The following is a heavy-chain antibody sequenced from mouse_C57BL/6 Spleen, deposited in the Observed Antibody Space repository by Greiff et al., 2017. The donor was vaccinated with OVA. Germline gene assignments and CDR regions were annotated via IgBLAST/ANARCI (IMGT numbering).Heavy chain of an antibody. D-gene: IGHD4-1*01. CDR2: ISDGGSYT. CDR1: GFTFSSYA. CDR3: ARDDWAGRNYFDY. Sequence: EVKVVESGGGLVKPGGSLKLSCAASGFTFSSYAMSWVRQTPEKRLEWVATISDGGSYTYYPDNVKGRFTISRDNAKNNLYLQMSHLKSEDTAMYYCARDDWAGRNYFDYWGQGTTLTVSS. V-gene: IGHV5-4*01. J-gene: IGHJ2*01.